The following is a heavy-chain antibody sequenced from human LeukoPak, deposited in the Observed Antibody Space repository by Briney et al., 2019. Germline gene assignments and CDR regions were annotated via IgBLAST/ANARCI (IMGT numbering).Heavy chain of an antibody. CDR3: ATLDIVVVPAAPDYDY. Sequence: GASVKVSCKASGYTFTGYYMHWVRQAPGQGLEWMGWINPNSGGTNYAQKFQGRVTMTRDTSISTAYMELSRLRSDGTAVYYCATLDIVVVPAAPDYDYWGQGTLVTVSS. V-gene: IGHV1-2*02. CDR1: GYTFTGYY. J-gene: IGHJ4*02. CDR2: INPNSGGT. D-gene: IGHD2-2*01.